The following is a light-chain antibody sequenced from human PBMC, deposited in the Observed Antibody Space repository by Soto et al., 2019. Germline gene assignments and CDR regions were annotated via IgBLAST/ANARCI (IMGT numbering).Light chain of an antibody. CDR2: EVS. Sequence: QSALSHPASVCGSPGQSITISCTGTSSDVGGYNYVSWYQQHPGKAPKLMIYEVSNRPSGVSNRFSGSKSGNTASLTISGLQAEEEADYYCSSYTSSSNYVFGTGTKVTVL. CDR1: SSDVGGYNY. V-gene: IGLV2-14*01. J-gene: IGLJ1*01. CDR3: SSYTSSSNYV.